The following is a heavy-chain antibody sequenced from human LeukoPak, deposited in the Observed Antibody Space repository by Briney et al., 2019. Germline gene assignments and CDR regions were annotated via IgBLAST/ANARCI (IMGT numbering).Heavy chain of an antibody. CDR2: VYYSGT. J-gene: IGHJ4*02. Sequence: SETLSLTCTVSGGSITSFYWSWIRQPPGEGLEYIGYVYYSGTNYNPSLKSRVTISMDTSKNRFSLNLNSVTAADTAVYFCARGSHYGGLYYFDYWGQGALVTVSS. CDR1: GGSITSFY. V-gene: IGHV4-59*01. CDR3: ARGSHYGGLYYFDY. D-gene: IGHD4-23*01.